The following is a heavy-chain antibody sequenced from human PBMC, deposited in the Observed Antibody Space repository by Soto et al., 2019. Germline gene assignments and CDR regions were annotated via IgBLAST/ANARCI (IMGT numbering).Heavy chain of an antibody. J-gene: IGHJ6*02. CDR1: GFTFNNYA. CDR2: ISGGGGST. CDR3: AKGHYYDFWSAKRYYGVDV. Sequence: GGSLRLSCAASGFTFNNYAMSWVRQAPGKGLAWVSGISGGGGSTYYADSVKGRFTISRDNSKNTLYLQMNSLRAEDTALYYRAKGHYYDFWSAKRYYGVDVWGLGTTVTVSS. V-gene: IGHV3-23*01. D-gene: IGHD3-3*01.